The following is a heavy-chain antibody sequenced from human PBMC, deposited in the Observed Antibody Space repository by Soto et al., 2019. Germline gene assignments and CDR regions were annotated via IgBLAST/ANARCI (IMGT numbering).Heavy chain of an antibody. Sequence: GGSLRLSCAASGFTFSNAWMNWVRQAPGKGLEWVGRIKSKTDGGTTDYAAPVKGRFTISRDDSKNTLYLQMNSLKTEDTAVYYCTTAKVYYDILTGYYLSTNTHFDYWGQGTLVTVSS. CDR2: IKSKTDGGTT. CDR1: GFTFSNAW. CDR3: TTAKVYYDILTGYYLSTNTHFDY. D-gene: IGHD3-9*01. J-gene: IGHJ4*02. V-gene: IGHV3-15*07.